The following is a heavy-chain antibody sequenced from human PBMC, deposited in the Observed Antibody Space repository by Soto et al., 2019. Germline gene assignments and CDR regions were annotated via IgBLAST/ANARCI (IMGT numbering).Heavy chain of an antibody. V-gene: IGHV4-31*03. D-gene: IGHD6-13*01. CDR2: IYYSGST. CDR1: GGSISSGGYY. Sequence: SETLSLTCTVSGGSISSGGYYWSWIRQHPGKGLEWIGYIYYSGSTYYNPSLKSRVTISVDTSKDQFSLKLSSMTAADTAVYYCARDLIAAAGTLGYWGQGTLVTVSS. CDR3: ARDLIAAAGTLGY. J-gene: IGHJ4*02.